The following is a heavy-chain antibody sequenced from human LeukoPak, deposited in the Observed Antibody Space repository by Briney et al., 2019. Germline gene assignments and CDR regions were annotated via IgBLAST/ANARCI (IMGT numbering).Heavy chain of an antibody. V-gene: IGHV3-30*02. CDR1: GFTFSSYG. D-gene: IGHD5-18*01. CDR2: IRYDGSNK. J-gene: IGHJ4*02. Sequence: GGSLRLSCAASGFTFSSYGMHWVRQAPGKGLEWVAFIRYDGSNKYYADSVKGRFTISRDNSKNTLYLKMNSLRAEDTAVYYCAKEGEDTAMGDFDYWGQGTLVTVSS. CDR3: AKEGEDTAMGDFDY.